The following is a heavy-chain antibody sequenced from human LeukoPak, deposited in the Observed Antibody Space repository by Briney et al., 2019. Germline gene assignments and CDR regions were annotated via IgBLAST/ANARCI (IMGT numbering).Heavy chain of an antibody. Sequence: GGSLRLSCAASGFSFNSYSITWVRQAPGKGLEWVSSISSSGMYIYYADTMKGRFTISRDNAKNSASLQTTSLGAADTAVYYCAREGRAEIDYWGQGTLVTVSS. CDR2: ISSSGMYI. CDR3: AREGRAEIDY. CDR1: GFSFNSYS. J-gene: IGHJ4*02. D-gene: IGHD5-24*01. V-gene: IGHV3-21*01.